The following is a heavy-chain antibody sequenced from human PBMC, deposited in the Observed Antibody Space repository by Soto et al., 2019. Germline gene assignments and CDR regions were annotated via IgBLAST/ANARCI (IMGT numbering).Heavy chain of an antibody. CDR2: ISDSGDST. CDR3: VKDLYRSSTMPCLDH. Sequence: GGSLRLSCKASGFIFNNYGMSWVRQAPGKGLEWVSGISDSGDSTYYADPMRGRFTISRDNSKNTLYLQMNSLRPEDTAMYYCVKDLYRSSTMPCLDHWGQGALVTVSS. D-gene: IGHD2-2*01. V-gene: IGHV3-23*01. J-gene: IGHJ4*02. CDR1: GFIFNNYG.